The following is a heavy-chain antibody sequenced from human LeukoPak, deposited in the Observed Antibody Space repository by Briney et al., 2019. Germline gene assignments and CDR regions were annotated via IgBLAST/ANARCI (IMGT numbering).Heavy chain of an antibody. J-gene: IGHJ4*02. D-gene: IGHD1-7*01. Sequence: GGSLRLSCAASGFTFSSYSMNWVRQAPGKGLEWVSAISSSSTYMYYADSVKGRFTISRDNAKNSLYLQMNSLRAEDTAVYYCAALTGTPPSDCWGQGMLLTVSS. CDR3: AALTGTPPSDC. CDR2: ISSSSTYM. CDR1: GFTFSSYS. V-gene: IGHV3-21*01.